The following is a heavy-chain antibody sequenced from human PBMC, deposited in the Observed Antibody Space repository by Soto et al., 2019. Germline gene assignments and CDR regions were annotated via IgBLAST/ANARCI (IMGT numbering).Heavy chain of an antibody. J-gene: IGHJ3*02. D-gene: IGHD5-12*01. CDR1: GDSTTSDAYY. CDR2: IYYSGNT. Sequence: SETLSLTCSVSGDSTTSDAYYWGWIRQPPGKGLEWIGYIYYSGNTNYNPSLKSRVTISVDTSKNQFSLKLSSVTAADTAVYYCAGGGKRRWLQLKGSAFDIWGQGTMVTVSS. CDR3: AGGGKRRWLQLKGSAFDI. V-gene: IGHV4-61*08.